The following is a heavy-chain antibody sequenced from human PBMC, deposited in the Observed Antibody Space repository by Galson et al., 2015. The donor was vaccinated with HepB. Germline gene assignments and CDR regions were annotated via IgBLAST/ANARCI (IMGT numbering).Heavy chain of an antibody. V-gene: IGHV1-8*01. CDR3: ARGRDGDS. J-gene: IGHJ4*02. Sequence: SVKVSCKASGYTFTSYDINWVRQAAGQGLEWMGWMNPNSDNTDSAPKFQGRVTMTKNTSTSTAYLELSSLRSEDTAVYYCARGRDGDSWGQGTLVTVSS. CDR2: MNPNSDNT. CDR1: GYTFTSYD.